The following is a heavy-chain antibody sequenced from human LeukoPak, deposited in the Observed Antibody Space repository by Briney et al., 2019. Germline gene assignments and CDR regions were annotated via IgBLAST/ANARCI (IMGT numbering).Heavy chain of an antibody. J-gene: IGHJ4*02. Sequence: GGSLRLSCAASGFTFSNYFMSWVRQAPGKGLEWVSGISGSGGSTYYADSVQGRFSISRDNSKNTLYLQMNSLRDEDTAVYYCAKSKGASGWPGFDYWGQGTLVTVSS. CDR2: ISGSGGST. D-gene: IGHD6-19*01. CDR1: GFTFSNYF. CDR3: AKSKGASGWPGFDY. V-gene: IGHV3-23*01.